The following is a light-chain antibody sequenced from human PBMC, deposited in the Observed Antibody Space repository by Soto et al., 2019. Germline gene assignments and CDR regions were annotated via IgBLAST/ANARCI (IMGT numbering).Light chain of an antibody. CDR2: GAS. Sequence: EIVLTQSPGTLSLSPVERATLYCRASQSVGSNYLAWYQQKPGQAPRVLIYGASSRATGTPDRFSGSGSGTDFTLTINRLEPEDFALYYCQQYGSSPPTFGQGTKVDIK. CDR3: QQYGSSPPT. CDR1: QSVGSNY. V-gene: IGKV3-20*01. J-gene: IGKJ1*01.